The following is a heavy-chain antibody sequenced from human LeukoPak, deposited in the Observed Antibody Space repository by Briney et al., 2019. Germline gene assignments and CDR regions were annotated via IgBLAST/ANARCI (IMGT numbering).Heavy chain of an antibody. CDR3: ATAGYRYSGSYSFDY. CDR1: GGSFSGYY. CDR2: INHSGST. D-gene: IGHD1-26*01. Sequence: SETLSLTCAVYGGSFSGYYWSWIRQPPGKGLEWIGEINHSGSTNYNPSLKSRVTISVDTSKNQFSLKLSSVTVADTAVYYCATAGYRYSGSYSFDYWGQGTLVTVSS. V-gene: IGHV4-34*01. J-gene: IGHJ4*02.